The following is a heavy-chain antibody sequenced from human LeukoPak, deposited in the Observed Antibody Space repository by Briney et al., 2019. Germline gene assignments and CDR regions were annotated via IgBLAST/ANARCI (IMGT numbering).Heavy chain of an antibody. J-gene: IGHJ1*01. CDR3: ARGPSQHSLAVAGKQYFQH. CDR2: ISAYNGNT. Sequence: ASVKVSCKASGYTFTSYDISWVRQAPGQGLEWMGWISAYNGNTNYAQKLQGRVTMTTDTSTSTAYMELRSLRSDDTAVYYCARGPSQHSLAVAGKQYFQHWGQGTLVTVSS. D-gene: IGHD6-19*01. V-gene: IGHV1-18*01. CDR1: GYTFTSYD.